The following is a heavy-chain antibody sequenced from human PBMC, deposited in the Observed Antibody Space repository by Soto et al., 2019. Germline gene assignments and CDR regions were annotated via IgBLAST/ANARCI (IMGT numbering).Heavy chain of an antibody. V-gene: IGHV1-46*01. J-gene: IGHJ5*02. D-gene: IGHD3-16*01. CDR3: ARDQSWGDLVWWFDP. CDR1: GYSITNNY. Sequence: ASVKVSCKASGYSITNNYMHWVRQAPGQGLEWMGTIDPTGGNRNYAQRFQGRLTMTRDTSTSTVYMELSSLTSDDTAVYYGARDQSWGDLVWWFDPGGREPLFT. CDR2: IDPTGGNR.